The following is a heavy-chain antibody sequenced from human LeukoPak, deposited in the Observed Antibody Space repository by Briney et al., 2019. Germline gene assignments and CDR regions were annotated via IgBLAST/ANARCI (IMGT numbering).Heavy chain of an antibody. D-gene: IGHD3-10*01. V-gene: IGHV3-53*01. Sequence: GGSLRLSCAASGFTVRGNYMTWVRQAPGRGLGWVSLIYAGGTTYYPDAVKGRFTISRDNSRNTLYLQMNSLRADDTAVYYCASGEWPQDYWGQGTLVTVSS. J-gene: IGHJ4*02. CDR2: IYAGGTT. CDR3: ASGEWPQDY. CDR1: GFTVRGNY.